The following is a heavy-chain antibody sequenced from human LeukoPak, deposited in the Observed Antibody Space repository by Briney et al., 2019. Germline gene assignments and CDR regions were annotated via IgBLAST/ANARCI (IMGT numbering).Heavy chain of an antibody. J-gene: IGHJ4*02. CDR2: INPNSSGT. CDR1: GYTFTGYY. Sequence: ASVKVSCKASGYTFTGYYMHWVRQAPGQGLEWMGWINPNSSGTNYAQKFQGRVTMTRDTSISTAYMELSRLRSDDTAVYYCARDPDIVVVPAARGDYWGQGTLVTVSS. V-gene: IGHV1-2*02. D-gene: IGHD2-2*01. CDR3: ARDPDIVVVPAARGDY.